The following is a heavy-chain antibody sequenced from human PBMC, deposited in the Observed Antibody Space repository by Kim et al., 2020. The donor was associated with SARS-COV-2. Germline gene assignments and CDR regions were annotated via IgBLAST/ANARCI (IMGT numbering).Heavy chain of an antibody. CDR2: IYYGGNV. D-gene: IGHD2-15*01. CDR3: ARDLGGRRGDGTDV. CDR1: GGSVTSANY. Sequence: SETLSLTCTVSGGSVTSANYWTWIRQSPGKGLEWIGHIYYGGNVVYNPSLNSRATLSVDASQNQFSLKLTSLTAADTAVYYCARDLGGRRGDGTDVWGPGTSVTVS. J-gene: IGHJ6*02. V-gene: IGHV4-61*01.